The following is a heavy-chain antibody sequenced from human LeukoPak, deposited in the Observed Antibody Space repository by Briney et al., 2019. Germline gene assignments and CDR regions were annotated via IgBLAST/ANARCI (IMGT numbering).Heavy chain of an antibody. Sequence: GGSLRLSCAASGFTISSYTMNWVRHAPGQGLEWVSYISTSSSTIYYADSVRGRFTICRDNGTNSRHLQRNRLRDEGTAVYYCAGGVDYWGQGALGTVSS. J-gene: IGHJ4*02. CDR1: GFTISSYT. CDR3: AGGVDY. CDR2: ISTSSSTI. V-gene: IGHV3-48*02.